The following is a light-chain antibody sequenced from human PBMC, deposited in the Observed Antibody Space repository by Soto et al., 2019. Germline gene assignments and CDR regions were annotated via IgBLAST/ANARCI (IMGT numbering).Light chain of an antibody. J-gene: IGKJ1*01. CDR1: QTISSF. CDR3: QHSYNTPRT. V-gene: IGKV1-39*01. CDR2: NAA. Sequence: DIQMTQSPSSLFASVGDRLTITCRASQTISSFLNWYQQKPGRAPKLLIYNAASLQSGVPSRFSGSGSGTEFTLTISSLQPEDFATYYCQHSYNTPRTFGQGTKVEI.